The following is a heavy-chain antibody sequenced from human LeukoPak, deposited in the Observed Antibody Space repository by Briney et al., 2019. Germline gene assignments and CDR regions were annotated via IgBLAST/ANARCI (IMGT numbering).Heavy chain of an antibody. CDR2: IYHSGST. CDR1: GYFISSGYY. Sequence: SETLSLTCGVPGYFISSGYYWGWIRQPPGKGLEWIGNIYHSGSTDYNPSLKSRVTISVDTSKDQFSLKLSSVTAADTAVYYCARATWELHDYWGQGTLVTVSS. D-gene: IGHD1-26*01. J-gene: IGHJ4*02. CDR3: ARATWELHDY. V-gene: IGHV4-38-2*01.